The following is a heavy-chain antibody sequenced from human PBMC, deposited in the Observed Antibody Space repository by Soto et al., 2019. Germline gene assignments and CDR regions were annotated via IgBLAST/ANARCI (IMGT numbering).Heavy chain of an antibody. J-gene: IGHJ5*02. CDR2: IIPIFGTA. V-gene: IGHV1-69*13. CDR3: ARAASFRLAARPRVYTCFDH. D-gene: IGHD6-6*01. CDR1: GGTFSSYA. Sequence: EASVKVSCKASGGTFSSYAISWVRQAPGQGLEWMGGIIPIFGTANYAQKFQGRVTITADESTSTAYMELSSLRSEDTAVYYCARAASFRLAARPRVYTCFDHWGQGTLVTVSS.